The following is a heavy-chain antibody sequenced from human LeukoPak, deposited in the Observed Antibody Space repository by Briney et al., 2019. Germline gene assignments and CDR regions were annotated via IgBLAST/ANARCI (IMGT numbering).Heavy chain of an antibody. V-gene: IGHV5-51*01. CDR3: ARGPLSTNFDY. CDR2: IYPGDSET. J-gene: IGHJ4*02. CDR1: GYSFTTYW. Sequence: GESLKISCEGSGYSFTTYWIGWVRQMPGKGLEWMGIIYPGDSETRYSPSFQGQVTISADKSISTAYLQWSSLKASDTAMYYCARGPLSTNFDYWGQGTLVTVSS. D-gene: IGHD6-13*01.